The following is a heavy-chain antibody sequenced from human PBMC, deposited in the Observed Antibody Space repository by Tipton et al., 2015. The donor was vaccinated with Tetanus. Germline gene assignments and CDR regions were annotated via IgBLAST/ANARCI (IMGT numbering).Heavy chain of an antibody. J-gene: IGHJ4*02. CDR2: SWYDGTDK. CDR1: GFIFSSHG. V-gene: IGHV3-33*01. Sequence: LSLTCAASGFIFSSHGIHWVRQAPGKGLEWLAVSWYDGTDKYYADSVKGRFTISRDNSKNTLYLQMNSLRAEDTALYYCAREADCSGGSCFSGDFDTWGQGTQVTVSS. D-gene: IGHD2-15*01. CDR3: AREADCSGGSCFSGDFDT.